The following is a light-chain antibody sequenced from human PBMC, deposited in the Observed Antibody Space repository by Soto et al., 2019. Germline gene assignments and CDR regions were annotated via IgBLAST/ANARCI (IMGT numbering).Light chain of an antibody. CDR1: QSVSSNY. CDR2: GAS. V-gene: IGKV3-20*01. CDR3: QQYGSSSWT. Sequence: EVVLTQSPGTLSLSPGERATLSCRASQSVSSNYLSWYQQKAGQAPRLLISGASSRATGIPDRFSGSGSGTDFTLTISRLEPEDFAVYSCQQYGSSSWTFGQGTKVEIK. J-gene: IGKJ1*01.